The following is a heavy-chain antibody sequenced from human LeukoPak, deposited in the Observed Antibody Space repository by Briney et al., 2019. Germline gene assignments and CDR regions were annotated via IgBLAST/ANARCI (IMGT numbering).Heavy chain of an antibody. CDR3: AGTRGYCSGGSCYNWFDP. CDR1: GGSISSDVYY. CDR2: IYASGST. V-gene: IGHV4-61*02. D-gene: IGHD2-15*01. Sequence: PSETLSLTCTVSGGSISSDVYYWSWIRQPAGKGLEWIGRIYASGSTTYNSSLKSRVTISIDTSKNQLSLKLTSVTAADTAVYYCAGTRGYCSGGSCYNWFDPWGQGTLVTVSS. J-gene: IGHJ5*02.